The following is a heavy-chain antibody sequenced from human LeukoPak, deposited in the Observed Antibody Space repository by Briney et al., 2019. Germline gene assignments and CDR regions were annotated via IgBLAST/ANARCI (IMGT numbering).Heavy chain of an antibody. V-gene: IGHV3-23*01. Sequence: GGSLRLPCAASGFTFSSYAMSWVRQAPGKGLEWVSAISGSGGSTYYADSVKGRFTISRDNSKNTLYLQMNSPRPEHTAVYYCATGHLFDYWGQATLATVSS. CDR1: GFTFSSYA. CDR3: ATGHLFDY. CDR2: ISGSGGST. J-gene: IGHJ4*02.